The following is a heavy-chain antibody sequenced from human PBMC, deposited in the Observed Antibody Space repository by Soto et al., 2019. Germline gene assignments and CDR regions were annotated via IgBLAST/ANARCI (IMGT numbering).Heavy chain of an antibody. V-gene: IGHV1-58*01. J-gene: IGHJ4*02. D-gene: IGHD5-18*01. CDR1: GFTFTSSA. Sequence: GASVKVSCKASGFTFTSSAVQWVLQARGQRLEWIGWIVVGSGNTDYAQKLQERVTITRDMSTSTAYMELSSLRSEDTAVYYCAADKGYSYGYGTYWGQGTLVTVSS. CDR2: IVVGSGNT. CDR3: AADKGYSYGYGTY.